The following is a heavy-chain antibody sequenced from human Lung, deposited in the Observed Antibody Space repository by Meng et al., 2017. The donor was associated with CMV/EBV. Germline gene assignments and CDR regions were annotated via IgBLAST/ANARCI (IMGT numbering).Heavy chain of an antibody. CDR1: GDSVSSNSAA. J-gene: IGHJ6*02. V-gene: IGHV6-1*01. D-gene: IGHD6-19*01. CDR3: ASDNKALDSSVWYVHYYYGIDV. CDR2: TYYKSIWYT. Sequence: SQIPSLTCAILGDSVSSNSAAWNWIRQSPSRGLEWLGRTYYKSIWYTDYAVSVRSRIAINADTSGNQFSLQLRYVTPDDTAVYYCASDNKALDSSVWYVHYYYGIDVWGQGTTVTVSS.